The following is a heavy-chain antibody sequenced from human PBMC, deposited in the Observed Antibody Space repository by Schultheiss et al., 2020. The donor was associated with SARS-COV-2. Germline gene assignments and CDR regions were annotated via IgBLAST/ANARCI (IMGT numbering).Heavy chain of an antibody. J-gene: IGHJ6*02. CDR3: AKDPTTVTTPRYYYGMDV. CDR1: GFTFSSYA. V-gene: IGHV3-23*01. D-gene: IGHD4-17*01. Sequence: GESLKISCAASGFTFSSYAMSWVRQAPGKGLEWVSAISGSGGSTYYADSVKGRFTISRDNAKNSLYLQMNSLRAEDTAVYYCAKDPTTVTTPRYYYGMDVWGQGTTVTVSS. CDR2: ISGSGGST.